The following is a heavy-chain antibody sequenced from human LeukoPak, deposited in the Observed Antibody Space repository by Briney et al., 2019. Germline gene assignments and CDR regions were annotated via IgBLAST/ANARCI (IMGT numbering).Heavy chain of an antibody. CDR2: ISSSSSAI. V-gene: IGHV3-48*02. D-gene: IGHD6-19*01. J-gene: IGHJ4*02. CDR3: AYSSGSD. CDR1: GFTFSGNS. Sequence: QPGGSLRLSCAASGFTFSGNSMNWVRQAPGKGLEWVSYISSSSSAIYYADSVKGRFTISKDNAKNSLYLQMNSLRDEDTAVYYCAYSSGSDWGQGTLVTVSS.